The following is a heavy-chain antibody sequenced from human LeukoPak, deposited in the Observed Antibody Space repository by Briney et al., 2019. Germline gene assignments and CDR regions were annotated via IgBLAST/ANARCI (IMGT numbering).Heavy chain of an antibody. CDR1: EYSFASYW. V-gene: IGHV5-51*01. D-gene: IGHD6-13*01. CDR3: ARRHKIYSSSWYYFDS. Sequence: GESLKISCKGSEYSFASYWIAWVRQMPGKGLEWMGIIYPGDSDTRYSPSFQGQVTISADKSIDTAYLQWSGLKASDTAVYYCARRHKIYSSSWYYFDSWGQGTLVTVSA. CDR2: IYPGDSDT. J-gene: IGHJ4*02.